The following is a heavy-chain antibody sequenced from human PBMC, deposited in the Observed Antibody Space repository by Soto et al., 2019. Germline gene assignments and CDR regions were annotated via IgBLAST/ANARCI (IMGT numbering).Heavy chain of an antibody. CDR3: LAATGNYYYGMDV. Sequence: GGSLRLSCAASGLSVSSNYMNWVRQAPGKGLEWVSVIYSGGGTYYADSVKGRFTISRDNSKNTLYLQMNSLRAEDTAVYYCLAATGNYYYGMDVWGQGTTVTVSS. CDR2: IYSGGGT. D-gene: IGHD2-15*01. V-gene: IGHV3-53*01. J-gene: IGHJ6*02. CDR1: GLSVSSNY.